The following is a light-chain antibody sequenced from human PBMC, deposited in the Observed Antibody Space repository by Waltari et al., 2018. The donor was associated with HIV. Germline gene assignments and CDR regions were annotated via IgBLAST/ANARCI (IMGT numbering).Light chain of an antibody. J-gene: IGLJ2*01. CDR3: ATLDDSLNGPV. CDR1: SPNIGDNA. Sequence: QSVLTQPPSVSGPPGQRVTISCSGSSPNIGDNAVSWYQQFPGTAPKLLIYSNNQRPSGVPDRFSGSKSGTSASLAISGLQSEDEADYYCATLDDSLNGPVFGGGTKVTVL. V-gene: IGLV1-44*01. CDR2: SNN.